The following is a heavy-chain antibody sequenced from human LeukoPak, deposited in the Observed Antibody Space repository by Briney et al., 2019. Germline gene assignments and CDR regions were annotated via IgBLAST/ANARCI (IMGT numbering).Heavy chain of an antibody. D-gene: IGHD3-10*01. Sequence: AGGSVRLSCAASGFTFSSYGMHWVRQAPGKGLEWVAVISYDGSNKYYADSVKGRFTISRDNSKNTLYPQTNSLRAEDTAVYYCAKDLGYYGSGSFDYWGQGTLVTVSS. V-gene: IGHV3-30*18. CDR1: GFTFSSYG. CDR3: AKDLGYYGSGSFDY. J-gene: IGHJ4*02. CDR2: ISYDGSNK.